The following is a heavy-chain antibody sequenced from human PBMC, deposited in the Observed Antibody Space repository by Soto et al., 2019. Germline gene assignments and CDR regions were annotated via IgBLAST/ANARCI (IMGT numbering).Heavy chain of an antibody. V-gene: IGHV1-18*01. D-gene: IGHD3-10*01. Sequence: QVQLVQSGAEVKKPGASVKVSCKASGYSFTSFGISWVRQAPGHGLEWIGWISAYNGNTNYAQNFQGRVTMTTDTSTNTAYMELWSLRSDDTAVYFCARDQFLKGSLDPWGQGTLITVSS. J-gene: IGHJ5*02. CDR1: GYSFTSFG. CDR3: ARDQFLKGSLDP. CDR2: ISAYNGNT.